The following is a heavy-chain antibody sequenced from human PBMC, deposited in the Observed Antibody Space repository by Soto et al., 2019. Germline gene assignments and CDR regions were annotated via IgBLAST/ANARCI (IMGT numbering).Heavy chain of an antibody. CDR3: ARGAFGSYYVDY. V-gene: IGHV3-74*01. CDR1: GFTFTSYW. Sequence: EVQVVESGGASVQPGGSLRLSCAASGFTFTSYWMHWVRQAPGKGLLXMSRIKGDETTSSYADSVKGRFTISRDNAKNTVYLQMNSLRAEDTAVYYCARGAFGSYYVDYWGQGTLVTVSS. D-gene: IGHD3-10*01. CDR2: IKGDETTS. J-gene: IGHJ4*02.